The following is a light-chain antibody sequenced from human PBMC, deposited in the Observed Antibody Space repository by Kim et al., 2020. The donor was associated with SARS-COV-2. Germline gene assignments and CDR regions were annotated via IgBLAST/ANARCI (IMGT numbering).Light chain of an antibody. Sequence: LTQPASVSGSPGQSITISCTGTSSDIGGYKYVSWYQQHPGKAPKLVIYDVTNRPSGVSNRFSGSKSGNTASLTISGLQAEDEAAYYCSSYTSTSTVIFGGGTQLTV. J-gene: IGLJ2*01. CDR2: DVT. CDR3: SSYTSTSTVI. V-gene: IGLV2-14*03. CDR1: SSDIGGYKY.